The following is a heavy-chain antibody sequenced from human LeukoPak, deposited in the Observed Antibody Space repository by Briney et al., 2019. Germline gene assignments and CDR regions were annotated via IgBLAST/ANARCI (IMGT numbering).Heavy chain of an antibody. CDR2: IKHDGSEK. V-gene: IGHV3-7*01. CDR3: AKVAVAGTSGAYYYYGMDV. CDR1: GFIFTNYF. Sequence: GGSLRLSCAASGFIFTNYFMSWVRQAPGKGLEWVASIKHDGSEKYYVDSVRGRFTISRDNTKNSLYLQMSSLRAEDTAVYYCAKVAVAGTSGAYYYYGMDVWGQGTTVTVSS. D-gene: IGHD6-19*01. J-gene: IGHJ6*02.